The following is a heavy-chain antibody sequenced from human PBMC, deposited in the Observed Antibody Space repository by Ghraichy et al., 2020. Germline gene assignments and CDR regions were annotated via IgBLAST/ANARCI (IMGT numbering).Heavy chain of an antibody. D-gene: IGHD3-3*01. V-gene: IGHV4-39*01. CDR1: GGSISSSSYY. Sequence: SETLSLNCTVSGGSISSSSYYWGWIRQPPGKGLEWIGSIYYSGSTYYNPSLKSRVTISVDTSKNQFSLKLSSVTAADTAVYYCARQRVVIIPTIDYWGQGTLVTVSS. J-gene: IGHJ4*02. CDR3: ARQRVVIIPTIDY. CDR2: IYYSGST.